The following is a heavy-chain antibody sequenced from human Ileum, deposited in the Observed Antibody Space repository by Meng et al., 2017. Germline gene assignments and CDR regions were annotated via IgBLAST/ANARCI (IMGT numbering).Heavy chain of an antibody. CDR2: INEDGRVT. J-gene: IGHJ4*02. CDR1: GFTFSNYW. CDR3: ARINYVEDS. Sequence: EVQLVGSGGGLVQPGGSLRLSCAASGFTFSNYWMNWVRQTPGKGLVWVSRINEDGRVTNYADSVEGRFTVSRDNAKNTLYLQMNSLRVEDTGIYYCARINYVEDSWGQGTLVTVSS. V-gene: IGHV3-74*01. D-gene: IGHD3-16*01.